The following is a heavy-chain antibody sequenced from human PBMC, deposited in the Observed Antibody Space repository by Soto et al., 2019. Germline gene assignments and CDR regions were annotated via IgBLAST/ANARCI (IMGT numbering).Heavy chain of an antibody. J-gene: IGHJ4*02. D-gene: IGHD4-4*01. CDR3: ARGVGTTVTN. V-gene: IGHV4-59*01. CDR1: GGSISSYY. Sequence: SEPLSLTCTVSGGSISSYYWSWIRQPTGKGLEWIGYIYYSGSTNYNPSLKSRVTISVDTSKNQFSLKLSSVTVADTDVYYCARGVGTTVTNLGQGTLVTVSS. CDR2: IYYSGST.